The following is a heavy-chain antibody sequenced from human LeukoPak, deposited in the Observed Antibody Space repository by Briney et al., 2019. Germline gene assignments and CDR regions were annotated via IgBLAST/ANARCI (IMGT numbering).Heavy chain of an antibody. V-gene: IGHV4-59*01. CDR1: GGSISSYY. Sequence: PSETLSLTCTVSGGSISSYYWSWLRQPPGKGLEWLGYIYYSGSTNYNPSLKSRVTISVDTSKNQFSLKLSSVTAADTAVYYCARGWYNWNELHYYYGMDVWGKGTTVTVSS. CDR2: IYYSGST. J-gene: IGHJ6*04. CDR3: ARGWYNWNELHYYYGMDV. D-gene: IGHD1-1*01.